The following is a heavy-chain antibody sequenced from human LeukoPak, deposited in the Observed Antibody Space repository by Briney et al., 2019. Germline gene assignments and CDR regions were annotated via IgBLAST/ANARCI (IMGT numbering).Heavy chain of an antibody. CDR2: IDPSDSYT. V-gene: IGHV5-10-1*01. Sequence: GESLKISCKGSGYSFTNYWITWVRQMPGKGLEWMGRIDPSDSYTNYSPFFQGHVTISADGSISAAYLQWSSLKASDTAMYYCARLKYYGSGSYYFAYWGQGTLVTVSS. D-gene: IGHD3-10*01. CDR3: ARLKYYGSGSYYFAY. CDR1: GYSFTNYW. J-gene: IGHJ4*02.